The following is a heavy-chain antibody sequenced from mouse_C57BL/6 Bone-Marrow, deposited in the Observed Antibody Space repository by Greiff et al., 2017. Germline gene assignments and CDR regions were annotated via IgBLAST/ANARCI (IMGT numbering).Heavy chain of an antibody. CDR2: IDPSDSYT. J-gene: IGHJ1*03. CDR1: GYSFTSYW. Sequence: QVQLQQPGAELVRPGTSVKLSCKASGYSFTSYWMHWVKQRPGQGLEWIGVIDPSDSYTNYNQKFKGKATLTVDTSSSPAYMQLSSLTSEDSAVYYCASWYFDVEGRGTTVTVSS. CDR3: ASWYFDV. V-gene: IGHV1-59*01.